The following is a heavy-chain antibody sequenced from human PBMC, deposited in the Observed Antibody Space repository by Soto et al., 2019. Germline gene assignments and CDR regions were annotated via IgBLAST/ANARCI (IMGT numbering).Heavy chain of an antibody. CDR1: GFTFSNYW. J-gene: IGHJ4*02. D-gene: IGHD5-12*01. CDR2: IKQDGSVK. CDR3: ARYRYADYDFDY. V-gene: IGHV3-7*03. Sequence: PGGSLRLSCAASGFTFSNYWMSWVRQAPGKGLEWVAKIKQDGSVKDYVDSVKGRFTISRDNAKNSLFLQMSSLRAEDTAVYYCARYRYADYDFDYWGQGTLVTVSS.